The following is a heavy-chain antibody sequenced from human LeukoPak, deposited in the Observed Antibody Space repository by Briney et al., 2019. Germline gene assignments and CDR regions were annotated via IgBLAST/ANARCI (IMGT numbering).Heavy chain of an antibody. Sequence: SQTLSLTCTVSGCSISSGDYYWSWIRQPPGKGLEWIGYIYYSGSTYYNPSLKSRVTISVDTSKNQFSLKLSSVTAADTAVYYCARGTRYYYGSGSYYYFDYWGQGTLVTVSS. J-gene: IGHJ4*02. CDR2: IYYSGST. V-gene: IGHV4-30-4*01. CDR1: GCSISSGDYY. D-gene: IGHD3-10*01. CDR3: ARGTRYYYGSGSYYYFDY.